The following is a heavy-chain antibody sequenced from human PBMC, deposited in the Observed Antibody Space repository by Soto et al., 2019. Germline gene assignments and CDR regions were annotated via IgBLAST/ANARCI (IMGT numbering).Heavy chain of an antibody. J-gene: IGHJ4*02. D-gene: IGHD4-17*01. Sequence: PXVSLRLSCAASGFTFSSYAMHWVRQAPGKGLEWVAVISYDGSNKYYADSVKGRFTISRDNSKNTLYLQMNSLRAEDTAVYYCASISLYGGNSGDYWGQGTLVTVSS. V-gene: IGHV3-30-3*01. CDR2: ISYDGSNK. CDR3: ASISLYGGNSGDY. CDR1: GFTFSSYA.